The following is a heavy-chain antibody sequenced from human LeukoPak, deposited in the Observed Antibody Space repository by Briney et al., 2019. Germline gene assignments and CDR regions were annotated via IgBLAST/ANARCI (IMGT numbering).Heavy chain of an antibody. Sequence: GGSLRLSCAASGFTFDDYAMHWVRQAPGKGLEWVSGISWNSGSIGYADSAKGRFTISRDNAKNSLYLQMNSLRAEDMALYYCAKDRRAVAGTIDYWGQGTLVTVSS. D-gene: IGHD6-19*01. CDR2: ISWNSGSI. J-gene: IGHJ4*02. CDR3: AKDRRAVAGTIDY. CDR1: GFTFDDYA. V-gene: IGHV3-9*03.